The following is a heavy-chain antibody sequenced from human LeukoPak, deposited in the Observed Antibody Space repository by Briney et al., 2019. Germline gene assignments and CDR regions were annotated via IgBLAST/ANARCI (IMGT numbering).Heavy chain of an antibody. CDR2: INRRGGSR. V-gene: IGHV3-20*04. Sequence: GGSVRLFCGASGFIFDDYGMSWVRRAPGGGLEWGSSINRRGGSRGYADSVEGGFPISRDDAKKSLHLLMESLPGEDTAFYYCSRGGYGEYYFDSWGQGTRVTVSS. D-gene: IGHD4-17*01. CDR1: GFIFDDYG. CDR3: SRGGYGEYYFDS. J-gene: IGHJ4*02.